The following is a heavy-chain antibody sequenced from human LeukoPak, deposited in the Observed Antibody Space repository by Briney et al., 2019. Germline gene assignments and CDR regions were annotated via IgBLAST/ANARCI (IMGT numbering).Heavy chain of an antibody. CDR1: GFTFSNYW. CDR2: IKQDGSEK. V-gene: IGHV3-7*01. CDR3: ARDDDWNYEDY. Sequence: PGRSLRLSCAASGFTFSNYWMSWVRQAPGKGLQWVANIKQDGSEKYYVDSVKGRFTISRDNAKKSLYLQMNSLRAEDTAVYYCARDDDWNYEDYWGQGTLVTVSS. J-gene: IGHJ4*02. D-gene: IGHD1-7*01.